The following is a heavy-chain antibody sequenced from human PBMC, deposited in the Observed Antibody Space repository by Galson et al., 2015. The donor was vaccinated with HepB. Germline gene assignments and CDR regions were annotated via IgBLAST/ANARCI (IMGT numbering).Heavy chain of an antibody. CDR1: GYTFTSYA. Sequence: SVKVSCKASGYTFTSYAMHWVRQAPGQGLEWMGWINTNTGNPTYARGFTGRFVFSLDTSVSTAYLQISSLKAEDTAVYYCARQVVVVAATGPYFDYWGQGTLVTVSS. CDR2: INTNTGNP. V-gene: IGHV7-4-1*02. J-gene: IGHJ4*02. D-gene: IGHD2-15*01. CDR3: ARQVVVVAATGPYFDY.